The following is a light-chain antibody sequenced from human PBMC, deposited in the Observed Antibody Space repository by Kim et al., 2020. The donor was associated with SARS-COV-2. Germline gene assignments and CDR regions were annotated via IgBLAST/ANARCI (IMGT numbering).Light chain of an antibody. CDR3: SSYTSSSTSVV. CDR2: DVS. V-gene: IGLV2-14*04. J-gene: IGLJ2*01. Sequence: QSTPISCTGTSSDVGGYKYVSWYQQHPGKAPKLMIYDVSKRPSGVSNRFSGSKSGNTASLTISGLQAEDEADYYCSSYTSSSTSVVFGGGTQLTVL. CDR1: SSDVGGYKY.